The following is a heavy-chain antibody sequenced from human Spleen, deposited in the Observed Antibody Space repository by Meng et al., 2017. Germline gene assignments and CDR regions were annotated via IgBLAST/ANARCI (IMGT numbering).Heavy chain of an antibody. CDR1: GGSFSDYY. J-gene: IGHJ4*02. CDR2: INHSGST. D-gene: IGHD5-12*01. CDR3: AGDNGGYGLFRY. Sequence: SETLSLTCVVSGGSFSDYYWSWIRQPPGKGLEWIGEINHSGSTNYNPSLESRATISVDTSQNNLSLKLSSVTAADTAFYYCAGDNGGYGLFRYWGQGTLVTVSS. V-gene: IGHV4-34*01.